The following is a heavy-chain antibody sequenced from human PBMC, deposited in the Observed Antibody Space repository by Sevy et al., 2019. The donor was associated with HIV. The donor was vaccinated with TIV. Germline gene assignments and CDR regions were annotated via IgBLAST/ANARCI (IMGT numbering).Heavy chain of an antibody. Sequence: GGSLRLSCAASVFTFSDYYMSWIRQAPGKGLEWVSYISSSGSTIYYADSVKGRFTISRDNAKNSLYLQMNSLRAEDTAVYYCAREFEYSSSGNWFDPWGQGTLVTVSS. V-gene: IGHV3-11*01. CDR1: VFTFSDYY. J-gene: IGHJ5*02. CDR2: ISSSGSTI. D-gene: IGHD6-6*01. CDR3: AREFEYSSSGNWFDP.